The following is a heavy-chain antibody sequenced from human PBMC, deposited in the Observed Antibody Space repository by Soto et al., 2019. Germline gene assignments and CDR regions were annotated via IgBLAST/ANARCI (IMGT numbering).Heavy chain of an antibody. CDR2: IYHSGST. D-gene: IGHD6-6*01. CDR1: CGSISSSNW. Sequence: SETLSLTCAFSCGSISSSNWWSWVRQPPGKGLEWIGEIYHSGSTNYNPSLKSRATISVDKSKNQFSLKLSSVTAADTAVYYCASIAAREEAYGYYYYYGMDVWGQGTTVTVSS. V-gene: IGHV4-4*02. CDR3: ASIAAREEAYGYYYYYGMDV. J-gene: IGHJ6*02.